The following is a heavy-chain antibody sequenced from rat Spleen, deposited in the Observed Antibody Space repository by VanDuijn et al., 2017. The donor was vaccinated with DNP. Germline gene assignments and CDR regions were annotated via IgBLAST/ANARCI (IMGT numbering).Heavy chain of an antibody. CDR3: TRVGTEGIG. CDR2: ISTSGGST. V-gene: IGHV5-46*01. D-gene: IGHD1-11*01. J-gene: IGHJ2*01. Sequence: EVQLVESGGGLVQPGRSMKLSCAASGFTFSSFPMAWVRQAPTKGLEWVATISTSGGSTYYRDSVKGRFTISRDNAKSTLYLQMNSLRSEDTATYYCTRVGTEGIGWGQGVMVTVSS. CDR1: GFTFSSFP.